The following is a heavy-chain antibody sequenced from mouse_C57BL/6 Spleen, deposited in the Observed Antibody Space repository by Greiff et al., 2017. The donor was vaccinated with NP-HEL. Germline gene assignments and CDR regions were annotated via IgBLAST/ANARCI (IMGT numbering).Heavy chain of an antibody. Sequence: QVQLQQPGAELVRPGSSVKLSCKASGYTFTSYWMHWVKQRPIQGLEWIGNIDPSDSETHYNQKFKDKATLTVDKSSRTAYMQLSSLTSEDSAVYYCARGGGYYPLAYWGQGTLVTVSA. V-gene: IGHV1-52*01. CDR2: IDPSDSET. CDR1: GYTFTSYW. J-gene: IGHJ3*01. CDR3: ARGGGYYPLAY. D-gene: IGHD2-3*01.